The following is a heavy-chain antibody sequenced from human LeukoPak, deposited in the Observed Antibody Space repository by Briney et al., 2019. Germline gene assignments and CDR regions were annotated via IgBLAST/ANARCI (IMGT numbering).Heavy chain of an antibody. CDR3: ARLTRTTNDWHIEF. V-gene: IGHV3-7*01. D-gene: IGHD2/OR15-2a*01. Sequence: GGSLRLSCTASGFSFRAYWMGWVRQAPGKGLEWVASINPDGSEKYLLDSVSGRFTVSRDNAKNSLYLQMNSLGAGDTAIYFCARLTRTTNDWHIEFWGQGTLVTVSS. CDR1: GFSFRAYW. J-gene: IGHJ4*02. CDR2: INPDGSEK.